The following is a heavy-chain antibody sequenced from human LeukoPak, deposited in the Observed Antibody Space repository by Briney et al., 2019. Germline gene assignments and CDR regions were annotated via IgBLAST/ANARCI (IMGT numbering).Heavy chain of an antibody. CDR1: GGSISSGGYY. CDR3: AREDGGTVDY. CDR2: IHYSGST. D-gene: IGHD4-23*01. V-gene: IGHV4-31*03. J-gene: IGHJ4*02. Sequence: SETLSLTCTVSGGSISSGGYYWSWIRQHPGKGLEWIGYIHYSGSTYYNPSLKSRVTISVDTSKNQFSLKLSSVTAADTAVYYCAREDGGTVDYWGQGTLVTVSS.